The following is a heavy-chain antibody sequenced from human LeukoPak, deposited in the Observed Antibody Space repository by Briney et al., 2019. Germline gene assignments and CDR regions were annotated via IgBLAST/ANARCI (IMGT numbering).Heavy chain of an antibody. CDR3: ARVSFEGYCSSTSCYPDY. CDR2: IIPIFGTA. Sequence: ASVKVSCKASGGTFSSYAISWVRQAPGQGLEWMGGIIPIFGTANYAQKFQGRVTITADESTSTAYMELSSLRSEDTAVYYCARVSFEGYCSSTSCYPDYWGQGTLVTVSS. CDR1: GGTFSSYA. J-gene: IGHJ4*02. D-gene: IGHD2-2*01. V-gene: IGHV1-69*13.